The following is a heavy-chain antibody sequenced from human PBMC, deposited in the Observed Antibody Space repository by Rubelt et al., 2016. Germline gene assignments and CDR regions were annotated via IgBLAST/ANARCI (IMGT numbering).Heavy chain of an antibody. V-gene: IGHV3-30*14. D-gene: IGHD3-10*01. J-gene: IGHJ4*02. Sequence: QVQLVESGGGVVQPGRSLRLSCAASGFTFSSYAMHWVRQAPGTGLEWVAVISYAGSNKYYADSVKGRFTISGDNSKNTLYRQMNSLRAEDTAVYYCARDLTSGYFDHWGQGTLVTVSS. CDR1: GFTFSSYA. CDR3: ARDLTSGYFDH. CDR2: ISYAGSNK.